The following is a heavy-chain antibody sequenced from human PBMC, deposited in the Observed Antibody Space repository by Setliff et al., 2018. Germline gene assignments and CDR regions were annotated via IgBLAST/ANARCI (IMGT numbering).Heavy chain of an antibody. Sequence: KPSETLSLTCAVYGGSFSGYYWSWIRQPPGKGLEWIGEINHSGSTNYNPSLKSRVTISVDTSKNQFSLTLSSVTAADTAVYYCARLPNYVWGSPVDYWGQGTLVTVSS. D-gene: IGHD3-16*01. CDR2: INHSGST. V-gene: IGHV4-34*01. CDR1: GGSFSGYY. J-gene: IGHJ4*02. CDR3: ARLPNYVWGSPVDY.